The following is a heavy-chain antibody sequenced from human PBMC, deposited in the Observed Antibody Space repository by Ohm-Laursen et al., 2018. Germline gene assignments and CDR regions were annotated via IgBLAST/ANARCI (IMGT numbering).Heavy chain of an antibody. Sequence: TQSLLQTVSGRSNSRYYWSGTREPPGKGWEWVGGIYFSGSTNYNPSLKSRVTISTDTSKRHFSLKLSSVTTADTAVYYWARAGFGGYFGTWGQGTLVTVSS. CDR3: ARAGFGGYFGT. D-gene: IGHD5-12*01. CDR1: GRSNSRYY. CDR2: IYFSGST. V-gene: IGHV4-59*07. J-gene: IGHJ4*02.